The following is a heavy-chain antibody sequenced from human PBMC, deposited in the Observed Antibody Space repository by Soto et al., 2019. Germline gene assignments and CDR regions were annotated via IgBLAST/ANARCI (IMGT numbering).Heavy chain of an antibody. CDR1: GYTFTSYG. CDR3: AGDRNDFWSAYYVY. J-gene: IGHJ4*02. Sequence: ASVKVSCKASGYTFTSYGISWVRQAPGQGLEWMGWISAYNGNTNYAQKLQGRVTMTTDTSTSTAYMELRSLRSDDTAVHYCAGDRNDFWSAYYVYWGQGTLVTVSS. CDR2: ISAYNGNT. D-gene: IGHD3-3*01. V-gene: IGHV1-18*04.